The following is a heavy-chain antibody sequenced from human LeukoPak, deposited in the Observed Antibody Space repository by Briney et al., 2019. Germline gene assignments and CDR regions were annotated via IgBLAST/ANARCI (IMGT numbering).Heavy chain of an antibody. CDR2: INHSGST. CDR1: GGSFSGYY. J-gene: IGHJ4*02. CDR3: ASGYYFDY. V-gene: IGHV4-34*01. Sequence: PSEPLSLPCAVYGGSFSGYYWSWIRQPPGKGLEWIGEINHSGSTNYNPSLKSRVTISVDTSKNQFSLKLSSVTAAATAVYYCASGYYFDYWGQGTLVTVSS.